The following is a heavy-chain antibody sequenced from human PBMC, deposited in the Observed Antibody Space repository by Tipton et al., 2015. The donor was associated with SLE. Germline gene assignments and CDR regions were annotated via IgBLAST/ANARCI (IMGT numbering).Heavy chain of an antibody. D-gene: IGHD5-12*01. Sequence: TLSLTCTVSGDSISSYYWTWIRQPPGKGLEWIGEINHSGSTYYNPSLKSRVTISVDTSKNQFSLKLSSVTAADTAVYYCARGLKVDRVATAYYWYFDLWGRGTRVTVSS. V-gene: IGHV4-34*01. CDR1: GDSISSYY. CDR3: ARGLKVDRVATAYYWYFDL. J-gene: IGHJ2*01. CDR2: INHSGST.